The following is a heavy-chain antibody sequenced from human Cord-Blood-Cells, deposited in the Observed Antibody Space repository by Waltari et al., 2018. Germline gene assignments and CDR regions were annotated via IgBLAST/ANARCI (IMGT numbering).Heavy chain of an antibody. CDR2: INHSGST. CDR1: GGSFSGYY. Sequence: QVQLQQWGAGLLKPSETLSLTCAVYGGSFSGYYWSWIRQPPGKGLEWIGEINHSGSTNYNPSLKSRVTISVDTSKNQFSLKLSSVTAADTAVYYCARGNPFDYWGHGTLVTVSS. V-gene: IGHV4-34*01. J-gene: IGHJ4*01. CDR3: ARGNPFDY.